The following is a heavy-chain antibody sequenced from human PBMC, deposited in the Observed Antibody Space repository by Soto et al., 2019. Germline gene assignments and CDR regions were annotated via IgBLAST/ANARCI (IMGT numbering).Heavy chain of an antibody. Sequence: GGSLRLSCAASGFTFSSYWMHWVRQAPGKGLVWVSRINSDGSSTSYADSVKGRFTISRDNAKNTLYLQMNSLRAEDTAVYYCARTDYDFWSGSQGAFDIWGQGTMVTVSS. V-gene: IGHV3-74*01. D-gene: IGHD3-3*01. CDR2: INSDGSST. J-gene: IGHJ3*02. CDR1: GFTFSSYW. CDR3: ARTDYDFWSGSQGAFDI.